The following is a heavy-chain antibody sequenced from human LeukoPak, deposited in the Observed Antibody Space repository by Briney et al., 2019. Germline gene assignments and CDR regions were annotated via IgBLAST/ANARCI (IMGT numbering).Heavy chain of an antibody. Sequence: SETLSLTCAVYGGSFSGYYWSWIRQPPGKGLEXVXEINHSGSTNYNPSLKSRVTISVDTSKNQFSLKLSSVTAADTAVYYCARDTATALTRFKFDYWGQGTLVTVSS. D-gene: IGHD3-10*02. CDR3: ARDTATALTRFKFDY. CDR2: INHSGST. V-gene: IGHV4-34*01. J-gene: IGHJ4*02. CDR1: GGSFSGYY.